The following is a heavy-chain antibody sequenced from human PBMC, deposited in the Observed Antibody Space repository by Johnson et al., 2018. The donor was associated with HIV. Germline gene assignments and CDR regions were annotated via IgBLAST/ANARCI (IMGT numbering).Heavy chain of an antibody. Sequence: QVQLVESGGDLVKPGVSLRLSCASSGFTFSSYGMHWVRQAPGKGLEWVAVIWYDGSNKYYADSVKGRFTISRDSSKNTLYLQMNRLRAEDTAVYYCARAGARAFDIWGQGTMVTVSS. CDR1: GFTFSSYG. D-gene: IGHD1-26*01. J-gene: IGHJ3*02. V-gene: IGHV3-33*08. CDR3: ARAGARAFDI. CDR2: IWYDGSNK.